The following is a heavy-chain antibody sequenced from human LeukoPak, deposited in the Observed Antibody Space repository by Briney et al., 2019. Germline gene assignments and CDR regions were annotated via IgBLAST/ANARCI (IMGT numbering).Heavy chain of an antibody. V-gene: IGHV3-53*01. CDR2: IYSGGST. D-gene: IGHD6-19*01. J-gene: IGHJ4*02. CDR1: GFTVSSNY. Sequence: PGGSLRLSCAASGFTVSSNYMSWVRQASGKGLEWVSVIYSGGSTYYADFVKGRFTISRDNSKNTLYLQMNSLRAEDTAVYYCAREPSSGTATGFDYWGQGTLVTVSS. CDR3: AREPSSGTATGFDY.